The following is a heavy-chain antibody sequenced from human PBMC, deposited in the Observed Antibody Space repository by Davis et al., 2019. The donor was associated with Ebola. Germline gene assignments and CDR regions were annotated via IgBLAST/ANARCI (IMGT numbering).Heavy chain of an antibody. CDR3: ARRGNWNYVSDYYYGMDV. D-gene: IGHD1-7*01. CDR1: GYTFASSW. CDR2: IYPGDSDT. V-gene: IGHV5-51*01. Sequence: GESLKISCETSGYTFASSWIGWVRQMPGKGLEWMGIIYPGDSDTRYSPSFQGQVTISADKSISTAYLQWSSLKASDTAMYYCARRGNWNYVSDYYYGMDVWGKGTTVTVSS. J-gene: IGHJ6*04.